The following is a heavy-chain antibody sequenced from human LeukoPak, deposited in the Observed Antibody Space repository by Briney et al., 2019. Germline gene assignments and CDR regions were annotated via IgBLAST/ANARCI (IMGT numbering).Heavy chain of an antibody. V-gene: IGHV3-30*02. CDR2: IRYDGSNK. D-gene: IGHD3-10*01. CDR1: GFTFSSYG. J-gene: IGHJ4*02. CDR3: AKDIGYYGSGGYGTSFDY. Sequence: PGGSLRPSCAASGFTFSSYGMHWVRQAPGKGLEWVAFIRYDGSNKYYADSVKGRFTISRDNSKNTLYLQMNSLRAEDTAVYYCAKDIGYYGSGGYGTSFDYWGQGTLVTVSS.